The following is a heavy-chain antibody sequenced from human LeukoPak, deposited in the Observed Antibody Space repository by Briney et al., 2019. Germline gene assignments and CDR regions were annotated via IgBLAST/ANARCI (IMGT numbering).Heavy chain of an antibody. J-gene: IGHJ4*02. D-gene: IGHD3-16*02. V-gene: IGHV5-51*01. CDR1: GYSFSNYW. Sequence: GESLKISCKGSGYSFSNYWIGWVRQMPGKGLEWMGIIYPGDSDTRYSPSFQGQVTISADKSISTAYLQWSSLKASDTAMYYCARQRPDDYVWGSYRESYYFDYWGQGTLVTVSS. CDR3: ARQRPDDYVWGSYRESYYFDY. CDR2: IYPGDSDT.